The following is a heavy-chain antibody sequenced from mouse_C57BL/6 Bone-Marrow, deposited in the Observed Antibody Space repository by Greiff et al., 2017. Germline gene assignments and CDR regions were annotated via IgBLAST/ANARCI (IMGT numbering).Heavy chain of an antibody. CDR3: ARGADRGYYAMDY. Sequence: VQLQQPGAELVMPGSSVKLSCKASGYTFTSYWMDWVKQRPGQGLEWIGDIYPSDSETHYNQKFKDKATLTVDKSSSTAYMQLSILTSEVSAVYSWARGADRGYYAMDYWGQGTLVTVS. D-gene: IGHD3-2*01. J-gene: IGHJ4*01. CDR1: GYTFTSYW. V-gene: IGHV1-61*01. CDR2: IYPSDSET.